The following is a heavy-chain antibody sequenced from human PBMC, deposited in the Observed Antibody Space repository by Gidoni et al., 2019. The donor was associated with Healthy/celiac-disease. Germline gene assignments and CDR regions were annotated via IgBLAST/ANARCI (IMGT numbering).Heavy chain of an antibody. D-gene: IGHD4-17*01. CDR2: ISSSSSYI. CDR3: ASWDEGVTSRKWGY. Sequence: EVQLVESGGGLVKPGGSLRLSCAASGFTFSSYSMNWVRQAPGKGLEWVSSISSSSSYIYYADSVKGRFTISRDNAKNSLYLQMNSLRAEDTAVYYCASWDEGVTSRKWGYWGQGTLVTVSS. V-gene: IGHV3-21*01. J-gene: IGHJ4*02. CDR1: GFTFSSYS.